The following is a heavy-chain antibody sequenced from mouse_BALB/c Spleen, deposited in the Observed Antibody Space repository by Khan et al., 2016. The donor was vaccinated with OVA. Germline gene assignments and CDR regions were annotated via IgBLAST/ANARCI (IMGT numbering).Heavy chain of an antibody. J-gene: IGHJ4*01. V-gene: IGHV3-2*02. CDR2: ISYGGST. D-gene: IGHD1-1*01. CDR1: GYSITSDYA. Sequence: VQLKESGPGLVKPSQSLSLTCTVTGYSITSDYAWDWIRQFPGNKLEWMGYISYGGSTSYNPSLKSRISITRDTSKNQFFLQLNSVTTKDTATDYCARKNYYGYAMDYWGQGTSVTVSS. CDR3: ARKNYYGYAMDY.